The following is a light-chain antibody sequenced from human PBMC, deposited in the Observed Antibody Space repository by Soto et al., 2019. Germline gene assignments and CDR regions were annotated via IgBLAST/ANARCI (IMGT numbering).Light chain of an antibody. Sequence: QSALTQPASVSGSPGQSITMSCTGTSSDIGDYDYVSWYQQHPGKAPKLMISDVSTRPSGVSNRFSGSKSGNTASLTISGLQAEDEADYYCSSYTSSSTVVFGGGPKVTVL. V-gene: IGLV2-14*01. CDR1: SSDIGDYDY. J-gene: IGLJ2*01. CDR2: DVS. CDR3: SSYTSSSTVV.